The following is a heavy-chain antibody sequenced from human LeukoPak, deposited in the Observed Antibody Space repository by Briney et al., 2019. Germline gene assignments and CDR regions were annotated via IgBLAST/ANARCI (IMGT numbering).Heavy chain of an antibody. Sequence: PSETLSLTCTVSGGSISSYYWSWIRQPPGKGLEWIGYIYYSGSTNYNPSLKSRVTISVDTSKNQFSLKLSSVTAADTAVYYCARGGGGNSDFLTTYTGASLSFDYWGQGALVTVSS. CDR1: GGSISSYY. CDR2: IYYSGST. J-gene: IGHJ4*02. V-gene: IGHV4-59*01. CDR3: ARGGGGNSDFLTTYTGASLSFDY. D-gene: IGHD3-9*01.